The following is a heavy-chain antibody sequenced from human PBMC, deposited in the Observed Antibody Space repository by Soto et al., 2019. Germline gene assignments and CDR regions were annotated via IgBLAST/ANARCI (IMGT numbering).Heavy chain of an antibody. D-gene: IGHD3-10*01. J-gene: IGHJ6*02. CDR2: IIPTGST. CDR1: GASVSGQY. CDR3: ARGGITMAWNYYYYGMDV. Sequence: SETLSLTCAVSGASVSGQYWSWIRQPPGKGLEWVGEIIPTGSTTYNPSLKSRLSFSLDTSKNHFSLNLSSVSVADTAVYYCARGGITMAWNYYYYGMDVWGQGTTVTVSS. V-gene: IGHV4-34*01.